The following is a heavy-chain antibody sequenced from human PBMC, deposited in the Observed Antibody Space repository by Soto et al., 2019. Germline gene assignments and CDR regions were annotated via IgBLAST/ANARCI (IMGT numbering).Heavy chain of an antibody. CDR3: ARDYYYGPGNYYRADSYHYGMDV. V-gene: IGHV3-53*01. D-gene: IGHD3-10*01. CDR1: GFTVTSYY. J-gene: IGHJ6*02. CDR2: IYTGGNT. Sequence: LGLSCAASGFTVTSYYMSWVRQAPGKGLEWVSLIYTGGNTNYADSVKGRFTISRDNSKNTLYLQMNSLRAEDTAVYYCARDYYYGPGNYYRADSYHYGMDVWAQGTTVTVSS.